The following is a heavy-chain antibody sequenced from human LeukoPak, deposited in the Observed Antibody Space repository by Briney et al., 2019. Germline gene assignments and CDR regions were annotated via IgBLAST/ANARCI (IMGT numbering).Heavy chain of an antibody. CDR3: GRHRSGSGTYFIDH. CDR1: GFPFHTFG. V-gene: IGHV3-7*01. J-gene: IGHJ4*02. CDR2: MKKDGSET. Sequence: PGGSLRLSCVASGFPFHTFGMHWVRQAPGKGLQWVANMKKDGSETNYGDSVKGRFTISRDNAKNSLYLQMNSLRAEDTAVYYCGRHRSGSGTYFIDHWGQGTLVSVSS. D-gene: IGHD3-10*01.